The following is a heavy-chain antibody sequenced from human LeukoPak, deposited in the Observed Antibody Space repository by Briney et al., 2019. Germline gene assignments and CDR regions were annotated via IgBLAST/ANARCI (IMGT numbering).Heavy chain of an antibody. J-gene: IGHJ4*02. CDR1: GFTFSSYW. V-gene: IGHV3-7*01. CDR3: ASSGMAVAEPDFDY. Sequence: PGGSLRLSCVASGFTFSSYWMSWVRQAPGKGLEWVANIKQDGSEKYYVDSVKGRFTISRDNAKNSLYLQMNSLRAEDTAVYYCASSGMAVAEPDFDYWGQGTLVTVSS. D-gene: IGHD6-19*01. CDR2: IKQDGSEK.